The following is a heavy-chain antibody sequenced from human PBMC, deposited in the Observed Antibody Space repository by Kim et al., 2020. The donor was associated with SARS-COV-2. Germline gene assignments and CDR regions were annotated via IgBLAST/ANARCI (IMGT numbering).Heavy chain of an antibody. V-gene: IGHV5-10-1*01. CDR1: GYSFTSYW. J-gene: IGHJ6*02. CDR2: IDPSDSYT. Sequence: GESLKISCKGSGYSFTSYWISWVRQMPGKGLEWMGRIDPSDSYTNYSPSFQGHVTISADKSISTAYLQWSSLKASDTAMYYCARSRAAGSYYYYGMDVWGQGTTVTVSS. D-gene: IGHD6-13*01. CDR3: ARSRAAGSYYYYGMDV.